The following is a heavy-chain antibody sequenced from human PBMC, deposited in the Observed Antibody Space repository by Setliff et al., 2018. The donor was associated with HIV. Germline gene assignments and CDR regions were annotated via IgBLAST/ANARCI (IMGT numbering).Heavy chain of an antibody. D-gene: IGHD3-22*01. CDR2: ISSSSTI. CDR1: GFTFSSYS. J-gene: IGHJ6*02. CDR3: ARGSRYYLRGNPYDMDV. V-gene: IGHV3-48*01. Sequence: GGSLRLSCAASGFTFSSYSMNWVRQAPGKGLEWVSYISSSSTIYYADSVKGRFTISRDNAKNSLYLQLNTLRAEDTAVYYCARGSRYYLRGNPYDMDVWGQGTTVTVSS.